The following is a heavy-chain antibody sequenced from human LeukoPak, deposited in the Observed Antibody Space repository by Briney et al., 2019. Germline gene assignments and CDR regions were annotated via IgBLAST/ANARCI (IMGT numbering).Heavy chain of an antibody. CDR3: SGYDYDYFDY. CDR1: GGTFSSYA. J-gene: IGHJ4*02. CDR2: IIPIFGTA. V-gene: IGHV1-69*05. Sequence: SVKVSCKASGGTFSSYAISWVRQAPGQGLEWMGRIIPIFGTANYAQKFQRRVTLTTDESTSTAYMELSSLRSEHTAVYYCSGYDYDYFDYWGQGTPVTVSS. D-gene: IGHD5-12*01.